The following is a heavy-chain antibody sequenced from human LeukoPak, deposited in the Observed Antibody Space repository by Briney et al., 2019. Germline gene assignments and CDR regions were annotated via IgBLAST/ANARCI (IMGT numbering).Heavy chain of an antibody. CDR2: ISYDGSNK. V-gene: IGHV3-30*04. CDR1: GFTFSSYA. J-gene: IGHJ4*02. Sequence: PGRSLRLSCAASGFTFSSYAMDWVRQAPGKGPEWVAVISYDGSNKYYADSVKGRFTISRDNSKNTLYLQMNSLRAEDTAVYYCARDFRKRIAVAGTFDYWGQGTLVTVSS. D-gene: IGHD6-19*01. CDR3: ARDFRKRIAVAGTFDY.